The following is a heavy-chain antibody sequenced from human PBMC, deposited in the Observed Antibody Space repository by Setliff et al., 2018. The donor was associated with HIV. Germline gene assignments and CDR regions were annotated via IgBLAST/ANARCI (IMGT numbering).Heavy chain of an antibody. CDR2: IYSNDVI. J-gene: IGHJ4*01. D-gene: IGHD3-3*01. V-gene: IGHV2-5*01. CDR3: AHIGPFWTVFYGPFDH. CDR1: GVSLTTVAVG. Sequence: SGPTLVNPTETLTLTCTFSGVSLTTVAVGVGWLRQPPGKAPEWLAVIYSNDVIRYSPSLKTRLTITQDTTKRQVVLTVTNMDPLDTAVYFCAHIGPFWTVFYGPFDHWGQGILVTVSS.